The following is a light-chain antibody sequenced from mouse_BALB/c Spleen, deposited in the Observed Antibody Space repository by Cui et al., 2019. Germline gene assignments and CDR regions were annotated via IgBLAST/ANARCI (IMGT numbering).Light chain of an antibody. J-gene: IGKJ4*01. Sequence: DIVLTQSPATLSVTPGDRVSLSCRASQSISNYLHWYQQKSHGSPRLLIKYASQSISGVPSRFSGSGSGTDFTLSINSVETEDFGMYFCQQSNSWPLTFGSGTKLEIK. V-gene: IGKV5-45*01. CDR1: QSISNY. CDR2: YAS. CDR3: QQSNSWPLT.